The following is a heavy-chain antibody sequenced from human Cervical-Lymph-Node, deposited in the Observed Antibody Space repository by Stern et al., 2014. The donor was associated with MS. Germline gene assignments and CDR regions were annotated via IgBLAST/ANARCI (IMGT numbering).Heavy chain of an antibody. CDR3: ARGHWELLGNNYFDS. V-gene: IGHV4-61*02. Sequence: QVQLQESGPGLVKPSQTLSLTCTVSGASISSGTSYWSWIRQPAGGGLEWIGRLHASGATYYNPSLKSRFTISGDTSKNQFSLTLNSVTAADTAVYYCARGHWELLGNNYFDSWGQGTLVTVSS. CDR1: GASISSGTSY. J-gene: IGHJ4*02. D-gene: IGHD1-26*01. CDR2: LHASGAT.